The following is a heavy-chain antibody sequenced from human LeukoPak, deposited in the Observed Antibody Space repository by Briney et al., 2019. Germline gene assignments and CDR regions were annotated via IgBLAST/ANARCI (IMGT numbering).Heavy chain of an antibody. Sequence: GGSLRLSCAASGFSFSDHYMSWIRQAPGKGLEWVSYMSSSDNPIYYADSEKGRFTISRDNAKNSLYLQMNNLRAEDTAVYYCARDRVGSSTSCYDYWGQGTLVTVSS. D-gene: IGHD2-2*01. CDR1: GFSFSDHY. V-gene: IGHV3-11*01. CDR2: MSSSDNPI. CDR3: ARDRVGSSTSCYDY. J-gene: IGHJ4*02.